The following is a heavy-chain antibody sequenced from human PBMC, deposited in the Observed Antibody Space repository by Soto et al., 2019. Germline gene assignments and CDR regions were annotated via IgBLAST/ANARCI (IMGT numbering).Heavy chain of an antibody. Sequence: EVQLVETGGGLIQPGGSLRLSCAASGFTVSSNFMSWVRQAPGKGLEWVSVLSSGGSTYYADSVKGRFTISKDNSRNTLYLQMNTLRAEDTAVYYCATRSRRYGSSWKSFDYWGQGTLVTVSS. J-gene: IGHJ4*02. V-gene: IGHV3-53*02. CDR1: GFTVSSNF. CDR3: ATRSRRYGSSWKSFDY. D-gene: IGHD6-13*01. CDR2: LSSGGST.